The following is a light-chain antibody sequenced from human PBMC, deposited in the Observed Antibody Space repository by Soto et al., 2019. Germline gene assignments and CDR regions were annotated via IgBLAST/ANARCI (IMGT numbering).Light chain of an antibody. CDR2: KAS. V-gene: IGKV1-5*03. CDR3: QHYKSYSEA. CDR1: HTISSW. Sequence: QMNQYHSKLSASVAERVTITWRASHTISSWLAWYQQKPGKAPNLLIYKASSLESGVPSRFSGSGSGTEFTLTISILQPDDFATYYSQHYKSYSEAFGQGTKVDIK. J-gene: IGKJ1*01.